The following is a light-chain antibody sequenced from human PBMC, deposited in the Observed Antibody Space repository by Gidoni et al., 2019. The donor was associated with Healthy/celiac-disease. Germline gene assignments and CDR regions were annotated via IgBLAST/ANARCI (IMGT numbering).Light chain of an antibody. CDR3: QQYNSYSPT. CDR2: DAS. V-gene: IGKV1-5*01. J-gene: IGKJ1*01. Sequence: DIQMTQSPSTLSASVGYRVTIPCRASQSISSWLAWYQQKPGKAPKLLIYDASSLESGVPSRFSGSGSGTEFTLTISSLQPDDFATYYCQQYNSYSPTFGQGTKVEIK. CDR1: QSISSW.